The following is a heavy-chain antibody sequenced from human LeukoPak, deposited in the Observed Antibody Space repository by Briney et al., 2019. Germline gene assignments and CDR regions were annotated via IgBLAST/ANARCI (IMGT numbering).Heavy chain of an antibody. CDR1: GYTFTGYY. V-gene: IGHV1-2*02. Sequence: ASVKVSCKASGYTFTGYYMHWVRQAPGQGLEWMGWINPNSGGTNYAQKYQGRVTMTRDTSISTAYMELSRLRSNDTAVNYCARVVVNGGDYFDYWGQGTLVTVSS. J-gene: IGHJ4*02. D-gene: IGHD2-15*01. CDR3: ARVVVNGGDYFDY. CDR2: INPNSGGT.